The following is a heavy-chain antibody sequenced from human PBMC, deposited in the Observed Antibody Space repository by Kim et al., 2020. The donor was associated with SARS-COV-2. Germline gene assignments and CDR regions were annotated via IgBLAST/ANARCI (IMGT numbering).Heavy chain of an antibody. V-gene: IGHV1-46*01. Sequence: ASVKVSCKASGYTFTSYYMHWVRQAPGQGLEWMGIINPSGGSTSYAQKFQGRVTMTRDTSTSTVYMELSSLRSEDTAVYYCARDDRGYYDSSGSGGNGYWGQGTLVTVSS. CDR1: GYTFTSYY. CDR3: ARDDRGYYDSSGSGGNGY. J-gene: IGHJ4*02. D-gene: IGHD3-22*01. CDR2: INPSGGST.